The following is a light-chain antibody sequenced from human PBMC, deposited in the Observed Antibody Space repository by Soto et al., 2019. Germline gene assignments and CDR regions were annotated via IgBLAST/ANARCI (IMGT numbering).Light chain of an antibody. CDR3: QQYNDYPWT. Sequence: LTTSPCTRSLSQGARAILSCRASQGISSYLAWYQQKPGKAPKLLIYAASTLQSGVPSRFSGSGSGTEFTLSISGLQPDDFATYYCQQYNDYPWTFGQGTKVDIK. J-gene: IGKJ1*01. CDR1: QGISSY. CDR2: AAS. V-gene: IGKV1-9*01.